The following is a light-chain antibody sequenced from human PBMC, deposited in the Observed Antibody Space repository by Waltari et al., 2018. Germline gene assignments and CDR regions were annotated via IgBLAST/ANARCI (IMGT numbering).Light chain of an antibody. V-gene: IGKV3-20*01. CDR3: QQYDGIVVT. J-gene: IGKJ4*01. Sequence: ESVFTQSPGTLSLSPGDIATLPCRASQTVSTIALSWYQQKPGQAPRVLIYSTYNRATGIPDMFSGSGSGTDFTLTINRLAPEDFAMYYCQQYDGIVVTFGGGTKVEI. CDR2: STY. CDR1: QTVSTIA.